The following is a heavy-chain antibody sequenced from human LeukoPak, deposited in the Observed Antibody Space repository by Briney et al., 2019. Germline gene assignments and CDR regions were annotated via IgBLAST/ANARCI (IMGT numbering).Heavy chain of an antibody. CDR1: GFTFSDYY. J-gene: IGHJ3*02. CDR3: AIQATTYYDFWSGYYNDAFDI. D-gene: IGHD3-3*01. V-gene: IGHV3-11*01. CDR2: ISSSGSTI. Sequence: GGSLRLSCAASGFTFSDYYMSWIRQAPGKGLEWVSYISSSGSTIYYADSVKGRFTISRDNAKNSLYLQMNSLRAEDTAVYYCAIQATTYYDFWSGYYNDAFDIWGQGTMVTVSS.